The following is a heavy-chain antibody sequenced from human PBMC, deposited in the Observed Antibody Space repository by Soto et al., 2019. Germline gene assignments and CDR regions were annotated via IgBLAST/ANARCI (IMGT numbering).Heavy chain of an antibody. CDR3: AGLYCSSTSCSDY. J-gene: IGHJ4*02. V-gene: IGHV4-4*02. Sequence: QVQLQESGPGLVKPSGTLSLTCAVSSGSISSSNWWSWVRQPPGKGLEWIGEIYHSGSTNYNPSLTSRVTISVDKSKNQFSLKLSSVTAADTAVYYCAGLYCSSTSCSDYWGQGTLVTVSS. CDR2: IYHSGST. CDR1: SGSISSSNW. D-gene: IGHD2-2*01.